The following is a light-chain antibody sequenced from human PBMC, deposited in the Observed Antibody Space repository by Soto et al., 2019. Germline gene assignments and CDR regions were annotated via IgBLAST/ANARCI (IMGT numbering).Light chain of an antibody. Sequence: EIVMTQSPATLSVSPGERATLSCRASQSVSSNLAWYQQKPGQAPRLLIYDASNRATGIPARFSGSGSGTDFTLTISSLEPEAFAVYYCQQRSNWPPWTFGQGTKVEIK. V-gene: IGKV3-11*01. CDR1: QSVSSN. J-gene: IGKJ1*01. CDR2: DAS. CDR3: QQRSNWPPWT.